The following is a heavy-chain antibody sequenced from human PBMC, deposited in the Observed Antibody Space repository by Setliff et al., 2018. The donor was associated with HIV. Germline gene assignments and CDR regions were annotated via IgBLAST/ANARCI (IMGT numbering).Heavy chain of an antibody. CDR1: GFTFSSAW. V-gene: IGHV3-15*01. J-gene: IGHJ4*02. Sequence: GGSLGLSFAASGFTFSSAWMSWVRQAPGKGLEGVGRVKSKVDGGTIEYAAPVKGRFTISRDDSENTLYLQMNRLKTEDTGVYYCTADLVPLSSGRYLGPLDYWGQGISVTVSS. CDR3: TADLVPLSSGRYLGPLDY. D-gene: IGHD1-26*01. CDR2: VKSKVDGGTI.